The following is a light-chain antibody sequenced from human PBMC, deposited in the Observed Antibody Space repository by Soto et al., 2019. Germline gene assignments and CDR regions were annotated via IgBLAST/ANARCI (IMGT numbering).Light chain of an antibody. CDR1: SNDVGCYNF. CDR2: EVT. V-gene: IGLV2-14*01. J-gene: IGLJ2*01. Sequence: QSALSQPASVSGSPGQSITISCTGTSNDVGCYNFVSWYQQHPGKAPKLMISEVTNRPSGVSDRFSGSKSGNTASLTISRLQAEDEAHYYCSSYAASNTLVFGGGTKLTVL. CDR3: SSYAASNTLV.